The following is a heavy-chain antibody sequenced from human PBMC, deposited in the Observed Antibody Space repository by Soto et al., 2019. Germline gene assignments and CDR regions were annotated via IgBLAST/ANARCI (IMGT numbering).Heavy chain of an antibody. CDR2: ISYDGSNK. D-gene: IGHD3-10*01. Sequence: PGGSLRLSCAASGFTFSSYGMHWVRQAPGKGLEWVAVISYDGSNKYYADSVKGRFTISRDNSKNTLYLQMNSLRAEDTAVYYCATLPGVLLWFGELADYYYGMDVWVQGTTVTVSS. J-gene: IGHJ6*02. V-gene: IGHV3-30*03. CDR3: ATLPGVLLWFGELADYYYGMDV. CDR1: GFTFSSYG.